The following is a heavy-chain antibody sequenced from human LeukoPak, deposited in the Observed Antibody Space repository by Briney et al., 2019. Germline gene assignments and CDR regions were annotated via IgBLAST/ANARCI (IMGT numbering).Heavy chain of an antibody. CDR1: GFTFDDYA. CDR2: ISWNSGSI. D-gene: IGHD5-24*01. J-gene: IGHJ4*02. CDR3: AKAKRWLQFIDY. V-gene: IGHV3-9*01. Sequence: PGGSLRLSCAASGFTFDDYAMHWVRQAPGKGLEWVSGISWNSGSIGYADSVKGRFTISRDNAKNSLYLQMNSLRAEDTALYYCAKAKRWLQFIDYWGQGTLVTVSS.